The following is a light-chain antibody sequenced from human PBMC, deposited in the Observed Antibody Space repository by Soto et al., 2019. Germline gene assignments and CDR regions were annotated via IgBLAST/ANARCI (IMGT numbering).Light chain of an antibody. CDR1: QSIGSW. J-gene: IGKJ4*01. V-gene: IGKV1-5*01. CDR3: QQVNVYPST. CDR2: HAS. Sequence: DIQMTQSPSTLSASVGDRVTITCRASQSIGSWLAWYQQKPGKAPKLLIYHASSLESGVPSRFSGSGSGTEFTLTISRLQPDDFATYYCQQVNVYPSTFGGGTKVEIK.